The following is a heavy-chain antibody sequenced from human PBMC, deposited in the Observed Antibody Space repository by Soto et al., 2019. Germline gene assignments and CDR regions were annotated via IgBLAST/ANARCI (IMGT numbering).Heavy chain of an antibody. CDR1: GDSVSSNSAA. CDR2: TYYRPKWYN. D-gene: IGHD6-19*01. J-gene: IGHJ6*02. Sequence: SQTLSLTCVISGDSVSSNSAAWNWIRQSPSRGLEWLGRTYYRPKWYNDYAVSVKSRITINPDTSKNQFSLQLNSVTPEDTAVYYCAREKQWLRNYYYGMDVWGQGTTVTVSS. CDR3: AREKQWLRNYYYGMDV. V-gene: IGHV6-1*01.